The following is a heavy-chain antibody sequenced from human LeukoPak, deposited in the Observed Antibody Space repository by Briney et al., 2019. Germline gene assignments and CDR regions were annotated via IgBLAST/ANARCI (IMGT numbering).Heavy chain of an antibody. CDR2: ISAYNGNT. V-gene: IGHV1-18*01. J-gene: IGHJ5*02. Sequence: ASVKVSCKASVYTFTSYGISWVRQAPGQGLEWMGWISAYNGNTNYAQKLQGRVTMTTDTSTSTAYMELRSLRPDDTAVYYCAREVPAAPDAGFDPWGQGTLVTVSS. D-gene: IGHD2-2*01. CDR3: AREVPAAPDAGFDP. CDR1: VYTFTSYG.